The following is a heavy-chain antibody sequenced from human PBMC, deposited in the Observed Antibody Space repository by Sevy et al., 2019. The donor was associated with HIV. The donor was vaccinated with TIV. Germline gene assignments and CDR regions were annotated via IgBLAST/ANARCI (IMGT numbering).Heavy chain of an antibody. CDR1: GYTFSNYG. D-gene: IGHD4-17*01. V-gene: IGHV1-18*01. CDR3: ARFGTVATLRYNYYNGTDV. J-gene: IGHJ6*02. CDR2: IGVYNGNI. Sequence: ASVKVSCKASGYTFSNYGITWVRQAPGQGLEWMGWIGVYNGNIKYAQKFRGRVTVTTDTSTSTAYMELRSLRTDDTAVYYCARFGTVATLRYNYYNGTDVWGQGTTVTVSS.